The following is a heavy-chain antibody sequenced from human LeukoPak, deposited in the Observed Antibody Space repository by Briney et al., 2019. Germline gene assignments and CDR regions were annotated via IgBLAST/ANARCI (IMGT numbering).Heavy chain of an antibody. CDR3: ARVPRPNYYYYYGMDV. CDR2: VYYSGST. Sequence: SQTLSLTCTVSGGSISSGGYYWSWIRPHPGKGLEWIGYVYYSGSTYYNPSLKSRVTISVDTSKSQFSLKLSSVTAADTAVYYCARVPRPNYYYYYGMDVWGKGTTVTVSS. J-gene: IGHJ6*04. V-gene: IGHV4-31*03. CDR1: GGSISSGGYY.